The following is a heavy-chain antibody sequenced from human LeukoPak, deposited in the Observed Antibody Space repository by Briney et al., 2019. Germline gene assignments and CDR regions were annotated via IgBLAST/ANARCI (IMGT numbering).Heavy chain of an antibody. Sequence: SETLSLTCTVSGGSISNYYWSWIRQPPGKGLEWIGYIYYSGSTNYNPSLKSRVTISVDTSKNQFSLKLSSVTAADTAVYYCATSWFGEFSWFDPWGQGTLATVSS. CDR2: IYYSGST. J-gene: IGHJ5*02. CDR1: GGSISNYY. CDR3: ATSWFGEFSWFDP. V-gene: IGHV4-59*01. D-gene: IGHD3-10*01.